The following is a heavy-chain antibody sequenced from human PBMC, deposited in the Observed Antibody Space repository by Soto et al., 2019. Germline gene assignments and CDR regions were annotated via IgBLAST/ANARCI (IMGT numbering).Heavy chain of an antibody. CDR1: GGSISSYY. D-gene: IGHD3-3*01. Sequence: SETLSLTCTVSGGSISSYYWSWIRQPPGKGLEWIGYIYYSGSTNYNPSLKSRVTISVDTSKNQFSLKLSSVTAADTAMYYCARLRIFGVARGGYYMDVWGKGTTVTVSS. J-gene: IGHJ6*03. CDR3: ARLRIFGVARGGYYMDV. V-gene: IGHV4-59*01. CDR2: IYYSGST.